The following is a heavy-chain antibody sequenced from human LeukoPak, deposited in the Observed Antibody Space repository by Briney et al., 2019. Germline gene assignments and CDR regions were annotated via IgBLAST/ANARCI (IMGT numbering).Heavy chain of an antibody. Sequence: GGSLRLSCAASGFTFSSYAMSWVRQAPGKGLEWVSYISSSSSTIYYADSVKGRFTISRDNAKNSLYLQMNSLRAEDTAVYYCARLGGNLRWLSFDYWGQGTLVTVSS. V-gene: IGHV3-48*01. J-gene: IGHJ4*02. D-gene: IGHD3-22*01. CDR3: ARLGGNLRWLSFDY. CDR1: GFTFSSYA. CDR2: ISSSSSTI.